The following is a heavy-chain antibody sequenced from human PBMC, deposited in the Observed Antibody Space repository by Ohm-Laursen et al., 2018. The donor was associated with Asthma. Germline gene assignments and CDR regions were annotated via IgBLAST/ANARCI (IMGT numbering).Heavy chain of an antibody. Sequence: GTLSLTCNVSGGSINNFYWHWIRQPPGKGLEWIGYIHDSGNTQYNPSFKSRVTISLDTSKRQFSLSLNSASAADTAVYYCARGVVSRTTPNWFDPWGQGTLVTVSS. CDR1: GGSINNFY. D-gene: IGHD2/OR15-2a*01. V-gene: IGHV4-59*01. CDR2: IHDSGNT. J-gene: IGHJ5*02. CDR3: ARGVVSRTTPNWFDP.